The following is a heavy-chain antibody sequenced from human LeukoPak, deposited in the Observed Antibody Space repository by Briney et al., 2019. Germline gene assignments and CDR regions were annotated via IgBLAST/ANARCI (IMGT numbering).Heavy chain of an antibody. J-gene: IGHJ4*02. CDR1: GGSFSGYY. Sequence: SETLSLTCAVYGGSFSGYYWSWIRQPPRKGLEWIGEINHSGSTNYNPSLKSRVTIPVDTSKNQFSLKLRSVTAADTAVYYCARATGDIHIDYWAQGTLVTVSS. D-gene: IGHD1-14*01. V-gene: IGHV4-34*01. CDR3: ARATGDIHIDY. CDR2: INHSGST.